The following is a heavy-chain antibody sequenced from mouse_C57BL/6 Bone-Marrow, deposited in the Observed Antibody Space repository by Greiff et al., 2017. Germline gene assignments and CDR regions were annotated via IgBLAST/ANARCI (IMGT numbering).Heavy chain of an antibody. CDR3: TREGDGNYNFDY. CDR2: LYPGNSAT. CDR1: GYTFTSSW. Sequence: VQLQQSGTVLARPGASVKMSCKTSGYTFTSSWMHWVKQRPGQGLDWIGALYPGNSATSYTQKFKGKAKLTAVTSASTAYMELSSLTNEDSAVYYGTREGDGNYNFDYWGQGTTLTVSS. D-gene: IGHD2-1*01. J-gene: IGHJ2*01. V-gene: IGHV1-5*01.